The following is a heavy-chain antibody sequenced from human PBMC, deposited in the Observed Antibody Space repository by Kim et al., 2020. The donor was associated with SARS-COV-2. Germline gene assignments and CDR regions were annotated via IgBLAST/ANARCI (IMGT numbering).Heavy chain of an antibody. D-gene: IGHD2-2*01. CDR3: ARGPAGLVFRYFDY. J-gene: IGHJ4*02. CDR2: INHSGST. CDR1: GGSFSGYY. Sequence: SETLSLTCAVYGGSFSGYYWSWIRQPPGKGLEWIGEINHSGSTNYNPSLKSRVTISVDTSKNQFSLKLSSVTAADTAVYYCARGPAGLVFRYFDYWGKG. V-gene: IGHV4-34*01.